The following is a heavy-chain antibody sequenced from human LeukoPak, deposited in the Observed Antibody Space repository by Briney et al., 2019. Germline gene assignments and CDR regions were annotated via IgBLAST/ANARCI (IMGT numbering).Heavy chain of an antibody. Sequence: GGSLRLSCADSGFTFCSYAMRWVRQAPGKGLEWVSTISGSGGSTYYADSVKGRFTISRDNSKNTLYLQMNSLRAEDTAVYYCAKVVGATTRGYFDNWGQGTLVTVSS. J-gene: IGHJ4*02. V-gene: IGHV3-23*01. D-gene: IGHD1-26*01. CDR3: AKVVGATTRGYFDN. CDR1: GFTFCSYA. CDR2: ISGSGGST.